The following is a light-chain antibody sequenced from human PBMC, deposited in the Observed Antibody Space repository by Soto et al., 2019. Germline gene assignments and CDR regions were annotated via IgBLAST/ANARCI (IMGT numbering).Light chain of an antibody. Sequence: EIVLTQSPGTLSLSPGERATLSCRASQSVSSSYLAWYQQKPGQAPRLLIYGASSRATGIPDSFSGSGSGKDFTLTISRLEPEDFAVYYCQRYGSSPPVTFGPGTKGDIK. CDR3: QRYGSSPPVT. CDR1: QSVSSSY. CDR2: GAS. J-gene: IGKJ3*01. V-gene: IGKV3-20*01.